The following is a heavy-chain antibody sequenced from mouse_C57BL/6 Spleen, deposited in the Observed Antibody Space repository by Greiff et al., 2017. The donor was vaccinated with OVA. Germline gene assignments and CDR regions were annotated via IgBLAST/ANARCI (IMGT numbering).Heavy chain of an antibody. Sequence: EVQLQQSGPVLVKPGASVKMSCKASGYTFTDYYMNWVKQSHGKSLEWIGVINPYNGGTIYNQKFKGKATLTVDKSSSTAYMELNSLTAEDSAVYYCAREFITTVVVYPGYYFDYWGQGTTLTVSS. CDR1: GYTFTDYY. J-gene: IGHJ2*01. V-gene: IGHV1-19*01. CDR3: AREFITTVVVYPGYYFDY. D-gene: IGHD1-1*01. CDR2: INPYNGGT.